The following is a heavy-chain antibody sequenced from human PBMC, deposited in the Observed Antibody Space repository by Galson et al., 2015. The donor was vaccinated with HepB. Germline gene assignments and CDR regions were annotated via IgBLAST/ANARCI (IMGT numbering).Heavy chain of an antibody. CDR2: INPGGLTT. D-gene: IGHD3-9*01. Sequence: SVKVSCKASGYTFSDYYIHWVRQAPGQGLVWMGIINPGGLTTSYAQRFQGRLTMTSDTSTSTVYMELNSLRSEDTAVYYCVRAFDADYWGQGTLVTVSS. V-gene: IGHV1-46*01. CDR1: GYTFSDYY. CDR3: VRAFDADY. J-gene: IGHJ4*02.